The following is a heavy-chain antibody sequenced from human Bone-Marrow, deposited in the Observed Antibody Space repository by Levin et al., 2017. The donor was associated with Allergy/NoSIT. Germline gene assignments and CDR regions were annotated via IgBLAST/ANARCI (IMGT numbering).Heavy chain of an antibody. CDR3: ARGFGDVVSY. J-gene: IGHJ4*02. D-gene: IGHD4-17*01. Sequence: GGSLRLSCAASGFTISMYWMHWVRQVPGKGLEWLSRINIDGTSISDADSVKGRFTISRDNAKNTLYLQMNSLRAEDTAFYYCARGFGDVVSYWGQGTLVTVSS. CDR2: INIDGTSI. CDR1: GFTISMYW. V-gene: IGHV3-74*01.